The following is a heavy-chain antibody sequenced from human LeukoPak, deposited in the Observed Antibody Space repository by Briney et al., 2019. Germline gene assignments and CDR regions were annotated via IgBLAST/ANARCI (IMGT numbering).Heavy chain of an antibody. V-gene: IGHV3-66*01. CDR3: ARAQTSGIRYYYGMDV. Sequence: GGSLRLSCAASGFTVSSNYMSWVRQAPGKGLEWVSVIYSGGSTYYAGSVKGRFTISRDNSKNTLYLQMNSLRAEDTAVYYCARAQTSGIRYYYGMDVWGQGTTVTVSS. CDR1: GFTVSSNY. J-gene: IGHJ6*02. CDR2: IYSGGST. D-gene: IGHD6-13*01.